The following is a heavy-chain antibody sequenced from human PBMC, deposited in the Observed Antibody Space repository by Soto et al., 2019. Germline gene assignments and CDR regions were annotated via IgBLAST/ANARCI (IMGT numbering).Heavy chain of an antibody. D-gene: IGHD5-18*01. CDR1: GYTFTGYY. CDR2: INPNSGGT. CDR3: ARDLVGYSHGPTFDY. Sequence: ASVKVSCKASGYTFTGYYMHWVRQAPGQGLEWMGWINPNSGGTNYAQKLQGRVTMTRDTSISTAYMELSRLRSDDTAVYYCARDLVGYSHGPTFDYWGQGTLVTVSS. V-gene: IGHV1-2*02. J-gene: IGHJ4*02.